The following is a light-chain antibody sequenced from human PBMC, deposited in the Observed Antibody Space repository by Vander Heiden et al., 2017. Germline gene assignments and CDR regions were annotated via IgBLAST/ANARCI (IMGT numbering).Light chain of an antibody. J-gene: IGKJ1*01. CDR3: HGRDATGRT. V-gene: IGKV1-39*01. CDR2: AAS. Sequence: DIETTHSPSSLSASVGDRVTITVRASQTISSYLNWHQQKLVKAPKLLMYAASSSQSRVPSRLSGSRHVIDFTLTIRELLLEAFATYYCHGRDATGRTFGQGTTVQIK. CDR1: QTISSY.